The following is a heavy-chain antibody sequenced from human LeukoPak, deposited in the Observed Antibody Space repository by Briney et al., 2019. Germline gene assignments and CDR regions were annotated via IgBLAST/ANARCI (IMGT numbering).Heavy chain of an antibody. CDR2: ISGSGGST. V-gene: IGHV3-23*01. CDR3: VKGDGDYRGFDY. CDR1: GFTFSSYA. J-gene: IGHJ4*02. D-gene: IGHD4-17*01. Sequence: GGSLRLSCAASGFTFSSYAMSWVRQAPGKGLEWISAISGSGGSTYYADSVKGRFTISRDNSKNTLYLQMNSLRAEDTAVYYCVKGDGDYRGFDYWGQGTLVTVSS.